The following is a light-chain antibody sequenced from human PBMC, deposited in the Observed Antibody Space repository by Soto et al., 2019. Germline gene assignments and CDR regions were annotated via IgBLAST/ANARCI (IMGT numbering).Light chain of an antibody. CDR3: QQRNSSPLT. Sequence: DILLTQSPSTLSSSPGERATLSCRASQSISIYLAWYQQKPGQAPRLLIYDAFNWATGIPARFSGSGSGTDFTLTISSLQPEDFAVYYCQQRNSSPLTFGGGTKVEIK. V-gene: IGKV3-11*01. CDR1: QSISIY. J-gene: IGKJ4*01. CDR2: DAF.